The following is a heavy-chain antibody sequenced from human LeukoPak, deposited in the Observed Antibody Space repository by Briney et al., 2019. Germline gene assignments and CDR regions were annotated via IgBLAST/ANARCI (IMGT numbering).Heavy chain of an antibody. J-gene: IGHJ3*02. Sequence: GASVKVSCKASGGTFSSYAISWVRQAPGQGLEWMGWISAYNGNTNYAQKLQGRVTMTTDTSTSTAYMELRSLRSDDTAVYYCAALIAVAGTGLGGDAFDIWGQGTMVTVSS. D-gene: IGHD6-19*01. CDR1: GGTFSSYA. CDR3: AALIAVAGTGLGGDAFDI. CDR2: ISAYNGNT. V-gene: IGHV1-18*01.